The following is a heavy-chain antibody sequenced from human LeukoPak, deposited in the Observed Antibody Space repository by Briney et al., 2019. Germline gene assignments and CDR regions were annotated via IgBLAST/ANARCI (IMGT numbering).Heavy chain of an antibody. V-gene: IGHV4-61*02. J-gene: IGHJ4*02. CDR1: GGSISSGSYY. CDR3: ARGVIATGGNDFDY. CDR2: IYTSGST. D-gene: IGHD6-13*01. Sequence: SETLSLTCTVSGGSISSGSYYWSWIRQPAGKGLEWIGRIYTSGSTNYNPSLKSRVTISLDTSKNQFSLKLSSVTAADTAVYYCARGVIATGGNDFDYWGQGTLVTVSS.